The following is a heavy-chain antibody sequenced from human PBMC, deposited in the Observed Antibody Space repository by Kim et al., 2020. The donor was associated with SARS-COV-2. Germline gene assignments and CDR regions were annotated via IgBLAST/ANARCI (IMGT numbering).Heavy chain of an antibody. Sequence: TYYNPSLRSRVTISVDTSKNQFSLKLSSVTAADTAVYYCARLEGAARANYWGQGTLVTVSS. V-gene: IGHV4-39*01. CDR3: ARLEGAARANY. D-gene: IGHD6-6*01. CDR2: T. J-gene: IGHJ4*02.